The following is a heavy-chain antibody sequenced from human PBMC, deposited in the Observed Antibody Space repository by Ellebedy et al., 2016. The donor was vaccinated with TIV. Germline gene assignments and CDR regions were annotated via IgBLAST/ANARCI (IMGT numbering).Heavy chain of an antibody. D-gene: IGHD3-16*01. CDR2: ISWNSGTF. CDR1: GFTFDDYA. J-gene: IGHJ4*02. CDR3: ARREYTFGGSSGPFDS. Sequence: SLKISCAASGFTFDDYAMHWVRQAPGKGLEWVAGISWNSGTFAYAESVKGRFTISRSNAKNSLYLPMNSLRAEDTALYYCARREYTFGGSSGPFDSWGQGTLVTVSS. V-gene: IGHV3-9*01.